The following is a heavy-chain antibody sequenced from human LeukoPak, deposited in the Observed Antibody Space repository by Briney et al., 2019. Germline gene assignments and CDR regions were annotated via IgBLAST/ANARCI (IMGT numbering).Heavy chain of an antibody. CDR3: AKDLRVRSETQGDFHY. Sequence: GGSLRLSCAASGFTFSSYARSWVRQAPGKGLEWVSAISGSGGSTYYAASVKGRFTISRDNSKNTLYLQMSSLRPEDTAVYYCAKDLRVRSETQGDFHYWGQGTLVPVSS. V-gene: IGHV3-23*01. CDR2: ISGSGGST. J-gene: IGHJ4*02. CDR1: GFTFSSYA. D-gene: IGHD3-10*01.